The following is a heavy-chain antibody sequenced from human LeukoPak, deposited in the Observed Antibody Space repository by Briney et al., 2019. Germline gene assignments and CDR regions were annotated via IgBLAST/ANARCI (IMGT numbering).Heavy chain of an antibody. J-gene: IGHJ4*02. Sequence: SETLSLTCTVSGYSISSGYYWGWIRQPPGKGLEWIGSIYHSGSTYYNPSLKSRVTISVDTSKNQFSLKLSSVTAADTAVYYCARDYYDSGGYYNFDYWGQGTLVIVSS. D-gene: IGHD3-22*01. CDR2: IYHSGST. CDR3: ARDYYDSGGYYNFDY. CDR1: GYSISSGYY. V-gene: IGHV4-38-2*02.